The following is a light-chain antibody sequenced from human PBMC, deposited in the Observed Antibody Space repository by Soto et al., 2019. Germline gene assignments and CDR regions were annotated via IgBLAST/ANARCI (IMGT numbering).Light chain of an antibody. V-gene: IGKV3-20*01. J-gene: IGKJ1*01. CDR2: GVY. CDR1: QTGNNNY. Sequence: IVLTQSPGTLSLSPGERATLSCRAGQTGNNNYLAWYQHKSGQAPRLLIYGVYTRACGIRCRMSGSGSGTEFTLPITRLEPDDSTVYFCQHYGYSQWTFGQGTKVDMK. CDR3: QHYGYSQWT.